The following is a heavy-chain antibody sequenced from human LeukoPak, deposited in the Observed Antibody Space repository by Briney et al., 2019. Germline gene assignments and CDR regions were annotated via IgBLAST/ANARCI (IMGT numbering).Heavy chain of an antibody. CDR3: ARYGSLGLDY. CDR1: GGSISSYY. Sequence: SETLSLTCTVSGGSISSYYWSWLRQPPGKGMEWIGYIYYSGSTNYNPSLKSRVTISVDTSKNQFSLKLRSVTAADTAVYYCARYGSLGLDYWGQGTLVTVSS. CDR2: IYYSGST. V-gene: IGHV4-59*01. D-gene: IGHD2-2*03. J-gene: IGHJ4*02.